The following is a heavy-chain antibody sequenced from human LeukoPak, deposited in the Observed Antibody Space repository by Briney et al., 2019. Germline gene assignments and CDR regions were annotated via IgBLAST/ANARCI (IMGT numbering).Heavy chain of an antibody. V-gene: IGHV3-11*04. J-gene: IGHJ4*02. CDR3: AREGSYYYYDTSGYYCGLFDY. Sequence: KSGGSLRLSCAASGFTFSDYYMSWIRQAPGKGLEWVSYISSSGSTIYYADSVKGRFTISRDNAKNTLYLQMNSLRAEDTAVYYCAREGSYYYYDTSGYYCGLFDYWGQGTLVTVSS. CDR1: GFTFSDYY. CDR2: ISSSGSTI. D-gene: IGHD3-22*01.